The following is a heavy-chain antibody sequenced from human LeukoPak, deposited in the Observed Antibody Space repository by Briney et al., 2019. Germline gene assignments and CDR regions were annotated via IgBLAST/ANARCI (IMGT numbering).Heavy chain of an antibody. CDR2: ISSSSSYI. CDR1: GFTFSSYS. CDR3: ASLRITMIVDDAFDI. V-gene: IGHV3-21*01. Sequence: GGSLRLSCAASGFTFSSYSMNWVRQAPGKGLEWVSSISSSSSYIYYADSVKGRFTISRDNAKNSLYLQMNSLRAEDTAVYHCASLRITMIVDDAFDIWGQGTMVTVSS. J-gene: IGHJ3*02. D-gene: IGHD3-22*01.